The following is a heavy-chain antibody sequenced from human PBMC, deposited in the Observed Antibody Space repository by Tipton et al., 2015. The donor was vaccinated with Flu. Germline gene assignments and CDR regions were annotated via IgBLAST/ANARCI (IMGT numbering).Heavy chain of an antibody. Sequence: SLRLSCAASGFTVSSNYMSWVRQAPGKGLEWVSVIYSGGSTYYADSVKGRFTISRDNSKNTLYLQMNSLRAEDTAVYYCASSSRRELDGYGMDVWGQGTTVTVSS. J-gene: IGHJ6*02. CDR2: IYSGGST. CDR3: ASSSRRELDGYGMDV. CDR1: GFTVSSNY. V-gene: IGHV3-66*01. D-gene: IGHD1-7*01.